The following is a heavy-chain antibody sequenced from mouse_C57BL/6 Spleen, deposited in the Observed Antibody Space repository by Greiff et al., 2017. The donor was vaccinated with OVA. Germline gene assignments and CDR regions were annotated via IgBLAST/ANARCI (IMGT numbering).Heavy chain of an antibody. V-gene: IGHV1-42*01. D-gene: IGHD4-1*01. CDR3: ARRGTGTTYFDY. J-gene: IGHJ2*01. CDR1: GYSFTGYY. Sequence: VQLKESGPELVKPGASVKISCKASGYSFTGYYMNWVKQSPEKSLEWIGEINPSTGGTTYNQKFKAKATLTVDKSSSTAYMQLKSLTSEDSAVYYCARRGTGTTYFDYWGQGTTLTVSS. CDR2: INPSTGGT.